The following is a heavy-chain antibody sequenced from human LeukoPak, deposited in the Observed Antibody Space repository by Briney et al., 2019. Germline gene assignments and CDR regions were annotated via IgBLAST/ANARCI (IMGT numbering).Heavy chain of an antibody. J-gene: IGHJ6*03. Sequence: SETLSLTCTVSGYSISSGYYWGWIRQPPGKGLEWIGRIYHSGSTYYNPSLKSRVTISVDTSKNQFSLKLSSVTAADTAVYYCARQGGVYSSGWYFRSGGDPHENYYYYYMDVWGKGTTVTISS. CDR2: IYHSGST. D-gene: IGHD6-19*01. V-gene: IGHV4-38-2*02. CDR3: ARQGGVYSSGWYFRSGGDPHENYYYYYMDV. CDR1: GYSISSGYY.